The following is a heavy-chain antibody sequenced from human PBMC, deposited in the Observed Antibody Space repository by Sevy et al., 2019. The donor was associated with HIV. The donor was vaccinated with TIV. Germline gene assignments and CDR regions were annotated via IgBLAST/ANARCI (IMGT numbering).Heavy chain of an antibody. CDR1: GYTFTTYY. J-gene: IGHJ6*02. V-gene: IGHV1-46*01. D-gene: IGHD1-26*01. CDR2: FDPTGGTR. CDR3: ARDRDVSGSYLAYYYYAMDV. Sequence: ASVKVSCKASGYTFTTYYIYWVRQAPGQGLEWIGIFDPTGGTRSYAQKFQGRLTMTGDTSTSTVYMELSSLRSEDTAVYYCARDRDVSGSYLAYYYYAMDVWGQGTTVTVSS.